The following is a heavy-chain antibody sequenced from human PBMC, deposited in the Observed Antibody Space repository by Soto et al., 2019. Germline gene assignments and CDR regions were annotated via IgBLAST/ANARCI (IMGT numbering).Heavy chain of an antibody. Sequence: SETLSLTCTVSGGSISSGGYYWSWIRQHPGKGLEWIGYIYYSGSTYYNPSLKSRVTISVDTSKNQFSLKLSSVTAADTAVYYCARDRPYYYDGSGYSSYWYFDLWGRGTLVTVSS. CDR1: GGSISSGGYY. D-gene: IGHD3-22*01. CDR3: ARDRPYYYDGSGYSSYWYFDL. CDR2: IYYSGST. J-gene: IGHJ2*01. V-gene: IGHV4-31*03.